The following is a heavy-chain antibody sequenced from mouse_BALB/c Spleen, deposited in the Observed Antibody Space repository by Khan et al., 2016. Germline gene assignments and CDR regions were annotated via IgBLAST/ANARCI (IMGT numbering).Heavy chain of an antibody. CDR3: ARSRRMGDNYCFDY. J-gene: IGHJ2*01. CDR2: INPSSGYT. D-gene: IGHD1-3*01. V-gene: IGHV1-4*01. CDR1: GYTFTIYT. Sequence: QVQLKESGAELARPGASVKMSCKASGYTFTIYTMHWVKQRPGQGLEWIGYINPSSGYTTYNQKFKDKATLTADKSSSTAYIQLSSLTSEDSAVYYCARSRRMGDNYCFDYWGQCTTLTVSS.